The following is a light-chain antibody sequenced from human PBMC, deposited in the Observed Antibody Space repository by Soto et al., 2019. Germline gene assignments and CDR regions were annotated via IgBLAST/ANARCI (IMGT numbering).Light chain of an antibody. V-gene: IGKV3-15*01. CDR2: AAS. CDR1: QSVSSN. Sequence: EIVMTQSPATLSVSPGEGATLSGTASQSVSSNLAWYQQKPGQAPRLFIYAASTRATGIPARFSGSGSGTEFTLTISSLQSEDFAVYYCQQYNNWPPWTFGQGTKVDIK. CDR3: QQYNNWPPWT. J-gene: IGKJ1*01.